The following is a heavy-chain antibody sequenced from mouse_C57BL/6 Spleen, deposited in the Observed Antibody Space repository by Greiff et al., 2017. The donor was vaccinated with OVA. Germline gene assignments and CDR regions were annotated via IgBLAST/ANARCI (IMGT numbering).Heavy chain of an antibody. V-gene: IGHV1-15*01. Sequence: QVQLQQSGAELVRPGASVTLSCKASGYTFTDYEMHWVKQTPVHGLVWIGAIDPETGGTAYNQKFKGKAILTADKSSSTAYMELRSLTSEDSAVYYCTGRDFDVWGTGTTVTVSS. CDR2: IDPETGGT. J-gene: IGHJ1*03. CDR1: GYTFTDYE. CDR3: TGRDFDV.